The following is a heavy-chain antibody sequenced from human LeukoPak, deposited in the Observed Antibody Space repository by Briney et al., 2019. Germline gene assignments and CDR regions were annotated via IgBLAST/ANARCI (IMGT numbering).Heavy chain of an antibody. V-gene: IGHV1-2*02. CDR3: ARGRFRSYYGSGSYCYFDY. CDR2: INPNSGGT. D-gene: IGHD3-10*01. J-gene: IGHJ4*02. CDR1: GYTFTGYY. Sequence: ASVKVSCKASGYTFTGYYMHWVRQAPGQGLEWMGWINPNSGGTNYAQKFQGRVTMTRDTSISTACMELSRLRSDDTAVYYCARGRFRSYYGSGSYCYFDYWGQGTLVTVSS.